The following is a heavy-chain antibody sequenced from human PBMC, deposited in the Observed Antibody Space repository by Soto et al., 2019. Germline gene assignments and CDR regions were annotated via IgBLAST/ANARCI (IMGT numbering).Heavy chain of an antibody. CDR3: ARHATYYYDSSGYCLGY. CDR1: GYSFTSYW. D-gene: IGHD3-22*01. Sequence: PGESLKISCKGSGYSFTSYWIGWVRQMPGKGLGWMGIIYPGDSDTRYSPSFQGQVTISADKSISTAYLQWSSLKASDTAMYYCARHATYYYDSSGYCLGYWGQGTRVTVSS. CDR2: IYPGDSDT. V-gene: IGHV5-51*01. J-gene: IGHJ4*02.